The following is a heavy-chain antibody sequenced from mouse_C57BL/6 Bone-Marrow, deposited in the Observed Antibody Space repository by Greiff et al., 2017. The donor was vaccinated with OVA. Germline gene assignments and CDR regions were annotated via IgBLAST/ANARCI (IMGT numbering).Heavy chain of an antibody. CDR3: ARRDYYGSSYGFAY. J-gene: IGHJ3*01. CDR2: ISYDGSN. CDR1: GYSITSGYY. V-gene: IGHV3-6*01. D-gene: IGHD1-1*01. Sequence: VQLKESGPGLVKPSQSLSLTCSVTGYSITSGYYWNWIRQFPGNKLEWMGYISYDGSNNYNPSLKNRISITRDTSKNQFFLKLNSVTTEDTATYYCARRDYYGSSYGFAYGGQGTLVTVSA.